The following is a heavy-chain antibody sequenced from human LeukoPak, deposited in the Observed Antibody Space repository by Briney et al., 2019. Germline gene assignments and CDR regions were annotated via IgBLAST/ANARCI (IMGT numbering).Heavy chain of an antibody. CDR3: ARGSGWTDY. CDR1: GFIFSTYW. Sequence: GGSLRLSCEVSGFIFSTYWMTWVRQAAGKGLEWVANIKEDGSDKYYVDSVKGRFTISRDNAKNSVYLQMNSLRAEDTAVYYCARGSGWTDYWGQGTLVTVSS. V-gene: IGHV3-7*01. CDR2: IKEDGSDK. J-gene: IGHJ4*02. D-gene: IGHD6-19*01.